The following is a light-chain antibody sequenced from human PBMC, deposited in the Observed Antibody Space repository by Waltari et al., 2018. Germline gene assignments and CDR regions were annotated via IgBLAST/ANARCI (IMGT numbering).Light chain of an antibody. V-gene: IGKV2-28*01. CDR2: LGS. CDR3: MQSLQTPLT. J-gene: IGKJ4*01. CDR1: HSLLYRNGFNY. Sequence: DIVMTQSPRSLPVTPGESASISCSSSHSLLYRNGFNYVDWYLQKPGQSPQLLIYLGSYRASGVPDRFSGSGSGTDFTLKISRVEAEDFGVYYCMQSLQTPLTFGGGTKVEIE.